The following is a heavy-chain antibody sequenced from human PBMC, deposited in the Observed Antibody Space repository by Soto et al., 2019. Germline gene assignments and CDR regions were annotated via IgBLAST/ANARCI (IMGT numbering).Heavy chain of an antibody. CDR2: INHSGST. Sequence: QVQLQQWGAGLLTPSETLSLTCAVYGGSFSGYYWSWIRQPPGTGLEWIGEINHSGSTNYNPSLKSRVTISVDTSKDQGSLKLSSVTAADTAVYYCARVTGRYYYGMDVWGQGTTVTVSS. V-gene: IGHV4-34*01. CDR1: GGSFSGYY. CDR3: ARVTGRYYYGMDV. J-gene: IGHJ6*02.